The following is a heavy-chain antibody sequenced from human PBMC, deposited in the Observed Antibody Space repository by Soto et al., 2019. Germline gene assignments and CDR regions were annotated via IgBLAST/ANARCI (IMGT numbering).Heavy chain of an antibody. J-gene: IGHJ3*02. V-gene: IGHV4-39*07. CDR2: ISYSGTT. D-gene: IGHD3-10*01. CDR1: GGSISSNSFY. CDR3: ARVWGGAIDI. Sequence: PSETLSLTCTVSGGSISSNSFYWGWIRQPPEKGLEWIGSISYSGTTYYNPSLKSRVTISVDTSKNQFSLKLSSVTAADTAVYYCARVWGGAIDIWGQGTMVTVS.